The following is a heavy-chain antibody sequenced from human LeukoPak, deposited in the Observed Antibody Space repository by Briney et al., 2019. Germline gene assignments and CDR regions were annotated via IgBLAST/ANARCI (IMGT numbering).Heavy chain of an antibody. CDR2: ISYEGSNK. CDR1: GFSFSSFG. D-gene: IGHD1-26*01. V-gene: IGHV3-30*18. Sequence: GGSLRLSCAASGFSFSSFGMHWVRQAPGKGLEWVAVISYEGSNKYYAASVKGRFTISRDNFKDTLDLQMNSLTAEDTAVYYCAKDHSGSYYGPFDSWGQGTLVTVSS. CDR3: AKDHSGSYYGPFDS. J-gene: IGHJ4*02.